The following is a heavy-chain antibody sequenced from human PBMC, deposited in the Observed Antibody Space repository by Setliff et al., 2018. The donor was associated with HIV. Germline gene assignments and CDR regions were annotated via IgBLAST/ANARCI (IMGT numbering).Heavy chain of an antibody. J-gene: IGHJ4*02. D-gene: IGHD3-16*01. V-gene: IGHV1-18*04. CDR2: ISGFNGNT. Sequence: ASVKVSCKTSGYSFSSYGINWVRQAPGQGLEWMGWISGFNGNTQYSPKFQGRVTITRDTSASTAYMEMSSLRSEDTAVYYCANGGSGGQFDYWGQGTLVTVSS. CDR3: ANGGSGGQFDY. CDR1: GYSFSSYG.